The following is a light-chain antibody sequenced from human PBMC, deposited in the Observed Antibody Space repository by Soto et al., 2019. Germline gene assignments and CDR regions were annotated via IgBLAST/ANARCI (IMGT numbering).Light chain of an antibody. J-gene: IGKJ4*01. V-gene: IGKV1-39*01. CDR1: RSIRAY. Sequence: DIQMTQSPSSLSASVGDTVTISCRASRSIRAYLNWSQHKPGKAPNLLIYGATTLHSGVPSRFSGSGSGTDFSLTISSLQPEDFATYYCQQTFSVTPLTFGGGTKVEI. CDR2: GAT. CDR3: QQTFSVTPLT.